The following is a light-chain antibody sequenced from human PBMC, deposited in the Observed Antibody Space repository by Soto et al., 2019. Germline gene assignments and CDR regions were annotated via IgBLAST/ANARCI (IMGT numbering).Light chain of an antibody. CDR1: SSNIGNNY. V-gene: IGLV1-51*01. CDR2: DNS. CDR3: GTWDSSLSAGV. Sequence: QSVLTQPPSVSAAPGQKVTISCSGSSSNIGNNYVSWYQQVPGTAPKLLIYDNSKRPSGIPERFSGSKSGTSATLGITGLQTGDEADYYCGTWDSSLSAGVFGGGTKLTVL. J-gene: IGLJ3*02.